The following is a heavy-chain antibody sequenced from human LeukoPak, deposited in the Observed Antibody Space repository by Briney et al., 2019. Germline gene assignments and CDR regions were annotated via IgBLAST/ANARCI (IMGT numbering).Heavy chain of an antibody. D-gene: IGHD6-19*01. CDR3: AKDHRVAGSGAYLDH. CDR2: IMNDESNK. V-gene: IGHV3-33*06. Sequence: GGSLRLSCEPSGFTFRIHPMHWVPQAPGKRRGGVAVIMNDESNKNYADAVKGLFTICRDNSKTTLYLQMTSRRVEDTALYYCAKDHRVAGSGAYLDHWGQGTLVIVSS. J-gene: IGHJ4*02. CDR1: GFTFRIHP.